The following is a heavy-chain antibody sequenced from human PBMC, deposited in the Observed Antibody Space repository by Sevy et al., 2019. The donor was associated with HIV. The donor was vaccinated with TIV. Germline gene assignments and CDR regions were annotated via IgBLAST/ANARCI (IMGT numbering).Heavy chain of an antibody. CDR1: GGSISSYY. CDR3: ARHAVWRIVGATSVHYFDY. Sequence: SETLSLSCTVSGGSISSYYWSWIRQPPGKGLEWIGYIYYSGSTNYNPSLKSRVTISVDTSKNQFSLKLSSVTAADTAVYYCARHAVWRIVGATSVHYFDYWGQGTLVTVSS. V-gene: IGHV4-59*08. CDR2: IYYSGST. J-gene: IGHJ4*02. D-gene: IGHD1-26*01.